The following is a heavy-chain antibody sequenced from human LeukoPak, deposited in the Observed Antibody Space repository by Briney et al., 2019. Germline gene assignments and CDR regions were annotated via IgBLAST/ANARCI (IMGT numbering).Heavy chain of an antibody. CDR1: GGSISSSSYY. V-gene: IGHV4-39*07. CDR2: IYYSGST. D-gene: IGHD2-15*01. J-gene: IGHJ5*02. Sequence: SETLSLTCTVSGGSISSSSYYWGWIRQPPGKGLEWIGSIYYSGSTYYNPSLKSRVTISVDTSKNQFSLKLSSVTAADTAVYYCARDQGYCSGGSCYSFDPWGQGTLVTVPS. CDR3: ARDQGYCSGGSCYSFDP.